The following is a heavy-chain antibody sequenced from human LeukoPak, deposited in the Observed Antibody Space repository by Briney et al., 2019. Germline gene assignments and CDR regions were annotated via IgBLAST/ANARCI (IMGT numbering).Heavy chain of an antibody. J-gene: IGHJ4*02. V-gene: IGHV3-30*18. Sequence: GGSLRLSCAASGFTFSSYGMHWVRQAPGKGLEWVAVISYDGSNKYYADSVKGRFTISRDNSKNTLYLQMNSLRAEDTAVYYCAKDLLVSGGSRDHWGQGTLVTVSS. D-gene: IGHD2-15*01. CDR3: AKDLLVSGGSRDH. CDR2: ISYDGSNK. CDR1: GFTFSSYG.